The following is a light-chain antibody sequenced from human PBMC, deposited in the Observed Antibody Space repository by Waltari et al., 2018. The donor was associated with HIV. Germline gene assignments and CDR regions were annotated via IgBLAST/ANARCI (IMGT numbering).Light chain of an antibody. CDR3: AAWDDNFNVV. V-gene: IGLV1-44*01. CDR2: DDK. Sequence: QSVLTQPPSASGTPGQGVIISCSGSNSNIGTTTVNWYQQLPGTAPKLLIFDDKHRPSGVPDRFSGSRSDTSASLAISGLQSEDEAHYYCAAWDDNFNVVFGGGTKLTVL. CDR1: NSNIGTTT. J-gene: IGLJ3*02.